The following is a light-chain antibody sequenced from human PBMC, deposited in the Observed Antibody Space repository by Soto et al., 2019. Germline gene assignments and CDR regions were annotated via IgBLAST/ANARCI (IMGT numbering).Light chain of an antibody. V-gene: IGKV1-5*03. Sequence: DIQMTQSPSTLSASVGDRVTITCRASQSISAWLAWYQQKPGKAPKLLIYKASTLESGVPSRFSGSGSGTEVTLPISSLQPDDFATYYCQQYNSDSRTFGQGTKVEIK. CDR3: QQYNSDSRT. CDR2: KAS. J-gene: IGKJ1*01. CDR1: QSISAW.